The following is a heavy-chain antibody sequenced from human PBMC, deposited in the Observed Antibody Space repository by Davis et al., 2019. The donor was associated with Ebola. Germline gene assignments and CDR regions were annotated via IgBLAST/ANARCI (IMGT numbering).Heavy chain of an antibody. J-gene: IGHJ6*02. V-gene: IGHV6-1*01. CDR3: ARGWLRGGMDV. CDR1: GASVSTAC. CDR2: TYVMSEWYN. D-gene: IGHD3-22*01. Sequence: PSDLLSPTCPILGASVSTACWNWIRQPPSRVLEWLGRTYVMSEWYNDYAVYVKSRITINPDTSKNQFSLQLNSVTPEDTALYYCARGWLRGGMDVWGEGTTVTV.